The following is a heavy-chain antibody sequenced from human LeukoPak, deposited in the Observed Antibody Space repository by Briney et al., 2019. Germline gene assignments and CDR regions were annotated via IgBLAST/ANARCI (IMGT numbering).Heavy chain of an antibody. J-gene: IGHJ6*03. Sequence: KASETLSLTCTVSGGSISSYYWSWIRQPPGKGLEWIGYIYYSGSTNYNPSLNSRVTISRDTSTNHFSLKLSSVTAADTAVYFCARGRVSSSSWQSVYYYYLYMDVWGKGSTVTVSS. CDR3: ARGRVSSSSWQSVYYYYLYMDV. CDR1: GGSISSYY. V-gene: IGHV4-59*01. CDR2: IYYSGST. D-gene: IGHD6-13*01.